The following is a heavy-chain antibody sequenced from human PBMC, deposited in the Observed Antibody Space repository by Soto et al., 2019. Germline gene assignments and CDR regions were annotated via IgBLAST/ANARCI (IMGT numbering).Heavy chain of an antibody. D-gene: IGHD6-13*01. Sequence: EVQLLESGGGLVQPEGSLRLSCEASGFTFSSYAMSWVRKAPGKVLEWVSGISGGGSTTYYADSVKGRFTISRDNSKNTLYLQVISLRAEATAVYYCARDQAAGGTISRYFQDWGQGTLVTVSS. V-gene: IGHV3-23*01. J-gene: IGHJ1*01. CDR1: GFTFSSYA. CDR3: ARDQAAGGTISRYFQD. CDR2: ISGGGSTT.